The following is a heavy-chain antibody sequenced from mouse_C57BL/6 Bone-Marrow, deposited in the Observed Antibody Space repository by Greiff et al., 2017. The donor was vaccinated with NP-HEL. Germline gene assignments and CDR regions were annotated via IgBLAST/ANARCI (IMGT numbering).Heavy chain of an antibody. D-gene: IGHD1-1*01. CDR1: GFSLTSYG. V-gene: IGHV2-6-1*01. CDR2: IWSDGST. J-gene: IGHJ4*01. CDR3: ARHYYGSGYAMDY. Sequence: VMLVESGPGLVAPSQSLSITCTVSGFSLTSYGVHWVRQPPGKGLEWLVVIWSDGSTTYNSALKSRLSISKDNSKSQVFLKMNSLQTDDTAMYDCARHYYGSGYAMDYWGQGTSVTVSS.